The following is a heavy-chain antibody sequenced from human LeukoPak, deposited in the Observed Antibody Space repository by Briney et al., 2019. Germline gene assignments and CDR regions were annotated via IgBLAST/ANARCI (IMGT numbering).Heavy chain of an antibody. CDR1: GGSFTDDY. J-gene: IGHJ4*02. D-gene: IGHD5-12*01. CDR2: INHSGKS. V-gene: IGHV4-34*01. Sequence: SETLSLTCAVYGGSFTDDYWSWIRQPPGKGLEWIGEINHSGKSNCNPSLKSRVTISVDTSKNQFSLKLSSVTAADTAVYYCARDGYSGNDGLWGQGSLVTVSS. CDR3: ARDGYSGNDGL.